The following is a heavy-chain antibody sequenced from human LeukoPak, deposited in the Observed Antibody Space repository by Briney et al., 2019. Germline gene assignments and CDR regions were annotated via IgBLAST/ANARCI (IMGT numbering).Heavy chain of an antibody. D-gene: IGHD5-12*01. CDR2: INPNSGGT. V-gene: IGHV1-2*02. CDR3: ARSKGGYDSECDY. CDR1: GYTFTGYY. Sequence: ASVTVSCKASGYTFTGYYMHWVRQAPGQGLEWMGWINPNSGGTNYAQKFQGRVTMTRDTSISTAYMELSRLRSDDTAVYYCARSKGGYDSECDYWGQGTLVTVSS. J-gene: IGHJ4*02.